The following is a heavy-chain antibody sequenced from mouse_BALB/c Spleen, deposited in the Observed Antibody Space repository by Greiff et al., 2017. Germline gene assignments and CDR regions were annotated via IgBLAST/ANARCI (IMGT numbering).Heavy chain of an antibody. CDR1: GYTFTSYY. J-gene: IGHJ3*01. V-gene: IGHV1S81*02. CDR3: TRSYGNYERFAY. D-gene: IGHD2-1*01. Sequence: QVQLQQSGAELVKPGASVKLSCKASGYTFTSYYMYWVKQRPGQGLEWIGEINPSNGGTNFNEKFKSKATLTVDKSSSTAYMQLSSLTSEDSAVYYCTRSYGNYERFAYWGQGTLVTVSA. CDR2: INPSNGGT.